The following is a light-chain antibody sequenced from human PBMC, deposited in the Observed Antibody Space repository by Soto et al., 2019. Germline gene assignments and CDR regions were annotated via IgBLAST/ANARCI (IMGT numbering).Light chain of an antibody. CDR2: AAS. Sequence: DIQMTQSPSSLSASVGDRVTITCRASQSISSYLNWYQQIPGKAPNLLIYAASSLQSGVPSRFSGSGSATDFTLTISSLQPEDFATYYCQQSYGTPPFTFGPGTRVDIK. CDR1: QSISSY. J-gene: IGKJ3*01. V-gene: IGKV1-39*01. CDR3: QQSYGTPPFT.